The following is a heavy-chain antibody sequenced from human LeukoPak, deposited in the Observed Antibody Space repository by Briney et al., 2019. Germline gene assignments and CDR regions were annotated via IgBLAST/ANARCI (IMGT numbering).Heavy chain of an antibody. Sequence: GGSLRLSCAASGFTVSSNYMSWVRQAPGKGLEWVSVIYSGGSTYYADSVKGRFTISRDNSKNTLYLQMNSLRAEDTAVYYCARAMVRLGESSNPIDYWGQGTLVTVSS. CDR1: GFTVSSNY. V-gene: IGHV3-66*01. CDR3: ARAMVRLGESSNPIDY. J-gene: IGHJ4*02. D-gene: IGHD3-16*01. CDR2: IYSGGST.